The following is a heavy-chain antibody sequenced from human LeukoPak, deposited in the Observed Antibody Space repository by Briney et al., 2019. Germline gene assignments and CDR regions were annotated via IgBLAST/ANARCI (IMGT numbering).Heavy chain of an antibody. J-gene: IGHJ5*02. D-gene: IGHD5-18*01. CDR3: ARDVTRFDP. CDR2: ISAYNGNT. Sequence: ASVKVSCKASGYTFTSFGITWVRQAPGQGLEWMGWISAYNGNTNYAQEFQGRVTMTTDTSTSTVYMELKSRRYDDAAVYYCARDVTRFDPWGQGTLVTVSS. CDR1: GYTFTSFG. V-gene: IGHV1-18*01.